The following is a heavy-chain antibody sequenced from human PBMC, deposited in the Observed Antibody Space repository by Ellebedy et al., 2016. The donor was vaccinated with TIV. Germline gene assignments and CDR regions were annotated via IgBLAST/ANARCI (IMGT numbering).Heavy chain of an antibody. V-gene: IGHV3-23*01. D-gene: IGHD3-16*01. CDR3: ARMFRTLGGYYFDY. CDR2: ITDSGGST. CDR1: GFTFSTYA. Sequence: GGSLRLSCAASGFTFSTYAMSWVRQARGKGLEWVSSITDSGGSTYYADSVKGRFTISRDNAKNTQYLQMNSLRAEDTAVYYCARMFRTLGGYYFDYWGQGTLVTVSS. J-gene: IGHJ4*02.